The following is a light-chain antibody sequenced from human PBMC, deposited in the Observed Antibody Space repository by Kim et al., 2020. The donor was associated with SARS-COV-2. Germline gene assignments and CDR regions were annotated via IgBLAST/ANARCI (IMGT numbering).Light chain of an antibody. CDR2: DAS. CDR3: QQYKDWYT. CDR1: QSVDRN. Sequence: LSVSPGERAPPSCRASQSVDRNLAWYQQKPGQGPRVLIYDASTRVTGVPARFSGSGSGTEFTLTISSLQSEDFAIYFCQQYKDWYTFGQGTKLEI. V-gene: IGKV3-15*01. J-gene: IGKJ2*01.